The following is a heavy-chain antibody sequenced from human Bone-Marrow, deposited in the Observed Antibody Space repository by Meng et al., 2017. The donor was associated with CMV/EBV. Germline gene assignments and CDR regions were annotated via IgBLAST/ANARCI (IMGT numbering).Heavy chain of an antibody. Sequence: SETLSLTCTVSGGSVSSGSYYWSWIRQPPGKGLEWIGHIYYSGSTNYNPSLKSRVTISVDTSKNQFSLKLSSVTAADTAVYYCARAGFLEWLYTTYFDYWGQGTLVTVS. J-gene: IGHJ4*02. D-gene: IGHD3-3*01. V-gene: IGHV4-61*01. CDR1: GGSVSSGSYY. CDR2: IYYSGST. CDR3: ARAGFLEWLYTTYFDY.